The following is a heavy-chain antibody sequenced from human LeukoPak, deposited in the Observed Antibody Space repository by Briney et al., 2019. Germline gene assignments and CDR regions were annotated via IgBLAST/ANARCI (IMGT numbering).Heavy chain of an antibody. V-gene: IGHV4-34*01. CDR3: AAAPHLTGYYM. D-gene: IGHD3-9*01. CDR2: ISHSGST. Sequence: SETLSLTCAVYGGSFSGYYWSWIRQPPGKGLEWIGEISHSGSTNYNPSLKSRVTISVDTSKNQFSLKLTSVTAADTAVYYCAAAPHLTGYYMWGQGALVTVSS. J-gene: IGHJ4*02. CDR1: GGSFSGYY.